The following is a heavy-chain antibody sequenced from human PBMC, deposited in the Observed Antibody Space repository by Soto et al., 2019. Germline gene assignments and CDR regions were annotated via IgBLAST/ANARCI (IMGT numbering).Heavy chain of an antibody. Sequence: QVPLVQSGAEVKKPGSSVKVSCKASGGTFSSYAISWVRQAPGQGLEWMGGIIPIFGTANYAQKFQGRVTITADESTSTAYMELSSLRSEDTAVYYCARGNRPPRGSSSEDYFDYWGQGTLVTVSS. J-gene: IGHJ4*02. CDR1: GGTFSSYA. D-gene: IGHD6-6*01. CDR2: IIPIFGTA. V-gene: IGHV1-69*01. CDR3: ARGNRPPRGSSSEDYFDY.